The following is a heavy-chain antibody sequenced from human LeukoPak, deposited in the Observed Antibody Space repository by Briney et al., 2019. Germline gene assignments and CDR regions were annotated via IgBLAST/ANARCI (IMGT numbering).Heavy chain of an antibody. J-gene: IGHJ4*02. V-gene: IGHV1-8*01. CDR3: ARVTMVRGVHGYYFDY. CDR1: GYTFTSYD. D-gene: IGHD3-10*01. CDR2: MNPNSGNT. Sequence: ASVTVSCKASGYTFTSYDINWVRQATGQGLEWMGWMNPNSGNTGYAQKFQGRVTTTRNTSISTAYMELSSLRSEDTAVYYCARVTMVRGVHGYYFDYWGQGTLVTVSS.